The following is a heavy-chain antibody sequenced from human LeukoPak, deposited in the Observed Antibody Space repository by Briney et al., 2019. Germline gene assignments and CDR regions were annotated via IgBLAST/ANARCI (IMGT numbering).Heavy chain of an antibody. V-gene: IGHV4-4*07. D-gene: IGHD4-17*01. CDR1: GGSISGYY. CDR2: IYTSGST. CDR3: ARDIRSGDYRRYYGMDV. Sequence: PSETLSLTCTVSGGSISGYYWSWIRQPAGKGLEWIGRIYTSGSTNYNPSLKSRVTMSVDTSKNQFSLKLSSVTAADTAVYYCARDIRSGDYRRYYGMDVWGQGTTVTVSS. J-gene: IGHJ6*02.